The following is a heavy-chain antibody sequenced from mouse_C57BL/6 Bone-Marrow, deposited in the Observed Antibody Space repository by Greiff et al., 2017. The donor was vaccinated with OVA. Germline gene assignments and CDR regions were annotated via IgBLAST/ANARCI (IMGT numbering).Heavy chain of an antibody. Sequence: VQLKQSGPELVKPGASVKMSCKASGYTFTDYNMHWVKQSHGKSLEWIGYINPNNGGTSYNQKFKGKATLTVNKSSSTAYMELRSLTSEDSAVYYCARRGGSRHYYAMDYWGQGTSVTVSS. D-gene: IGHD1-1*01. V-gene: IGHV1-22*01. CDR2: INPNNGGT. CDR1: GYTFTDYN. J-gene: IGHJ4*01. CDR3: ARRGGSRHYYAMDY.